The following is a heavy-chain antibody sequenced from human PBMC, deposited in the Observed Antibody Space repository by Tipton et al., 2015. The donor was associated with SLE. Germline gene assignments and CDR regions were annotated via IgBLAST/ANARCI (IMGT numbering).Heavy chain of an antibody. Sequence: GSLRLSCTASGFSFSDSATHWVRQASGKGLEWVGLIRNRANSHATAYVASVKGRFTISRDDSKNAAYLQMDSLKIEDTAVYYCYETLSDADLWGPGTLVTVSS. J-gene: IGHJ5*02. D-gene: IGHD2/OR15-2a*01. CDR1: GFSFSDSA. CDR2: IRNRANSHAT. CDR3: YETLSDADL. V-gene: IGHV3-73*01.